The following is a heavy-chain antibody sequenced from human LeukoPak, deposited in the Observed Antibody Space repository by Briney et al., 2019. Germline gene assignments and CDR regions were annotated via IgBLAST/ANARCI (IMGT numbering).Heavy chain of an antibody. D-gene: IGHD1-26*01. Sequence: SETLSLTCAVSGGSISSNNWWSWVRQPPGKGLEWIGEIYHSGSTNYNPSLKSRVTISVDKSKNQFSLKLSSVTAADTAVYYCARVASRYSGSYYFDYWGQGTLVTVSS. CDR1: GGSISSNNW. CDR3: ARVASRYSGSYYFDY. CDR2: IYHSGST. V-gene: IGHV4-4*02. J-gene: IGHJ4*02.